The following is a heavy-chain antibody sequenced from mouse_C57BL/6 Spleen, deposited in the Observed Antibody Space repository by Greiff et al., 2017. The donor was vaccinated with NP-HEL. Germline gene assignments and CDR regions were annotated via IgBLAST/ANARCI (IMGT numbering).Heavy chain of an antibody. Sequence: EVQVVESGPELVQPGASVKISCKASGYSFTGYYMNWVKQSPEKSLEWIGEINPSTGGTTYNQKFKAKATLTVDKSSSTAYMQLNGLTSEDSAVYYCARPATGPWFAYWGQGTLVTVSA. J-gene: IGHJ3*01. V-gene: IGHV1-42*01. CDR3: ARPATGPWFAY. CDR1: GYSFTGYY. CDR2: INPSTGGT. D-gene: IGHD4-1*02.